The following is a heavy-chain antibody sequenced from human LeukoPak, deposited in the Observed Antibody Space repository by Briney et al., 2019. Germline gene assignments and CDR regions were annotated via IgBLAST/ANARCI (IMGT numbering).Heavy chain of an antibody. D-gene: IGHD3-10*01. V-gene: IGHV3-21*01. Sequence: GGSLRLSCAASGFTFSSYWMNWVRQAPGKGLEWVSSISSDSNSIYHADSVKGRFTISRDNAKNSLYLQMNSLRAEDTAVYYCARMEKFYYGSGGFSSPLMDVWGQGTTVIVSS. CDR3: ARMEKFYYGSGGFSSPLMDV. CDR2: ISSDSNSI. J-gene: IGHJ6*02. CDR1: GFTFSSYW.